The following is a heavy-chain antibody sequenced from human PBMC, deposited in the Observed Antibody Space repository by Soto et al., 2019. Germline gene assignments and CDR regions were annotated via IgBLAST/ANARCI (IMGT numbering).Heavy chain of an antibody. V-gene: IGHV4-39*07. Sequence: PSXTLSLTCTVSGGSISSGAYYWSWIRQPPGKGLEWIGEIDQSGSTNYNPSLKSRVTISVDRSKNQFSLKLSSVTAADTAVYYCARGRKQQLVRSAASDRFDPWGQGTLVTVSS. D-gene: IGHD6-13*01. CDR3: ARGRKQQLVRSAASDRFDP. J-gene: IGHJ5*02. CDR1: GGSISSGAYY. CDR2: IDQSGST.